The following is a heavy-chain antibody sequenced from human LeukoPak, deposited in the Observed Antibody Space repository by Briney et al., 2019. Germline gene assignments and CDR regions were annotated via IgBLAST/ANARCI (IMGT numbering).Heavy chain of an antibody. J-gene: IGHJ6*02. V-gene: IGHV3-33*01. CDR3: ARANYGSGSNYYYGMDV. CDR2: IWYDGSNK. CDR1: GFTFSTYG. Sequence: PGRSLRLSCPASGFTFSTYGMHWVRQAPGKGLEWVAVIWYDGSNKYYADSVKGRFTISRDNSKNTLYLQMNSLRAEDTAVYYCARANYGSGSNYYYGMDVWGQGTTVTVSS. D-gene: IGHD3-10*01.